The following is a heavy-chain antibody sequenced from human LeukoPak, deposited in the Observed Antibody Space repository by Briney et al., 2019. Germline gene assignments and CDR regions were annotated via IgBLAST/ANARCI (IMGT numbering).Heavy chain of an antibody. D-gene: IGHD3-3*02. V-gene: IGHV4-34*01. CDR3: ARRSVIFGVVIFYYYGMDV. CDR2: INHSGST. J-gene: IGHJ6*02. CDR1: GGSFSGYY. Sequence: SETLSLTCAVYGGSFSGYYWSWIRQPPGKGLEWIGEINHSGSTNYNPSLKSRVTISVDTSKNQFSLKLSSVTAADTAVCYCARRSVIFGVVIFYYYGMDVWGQGTTVTVSS.